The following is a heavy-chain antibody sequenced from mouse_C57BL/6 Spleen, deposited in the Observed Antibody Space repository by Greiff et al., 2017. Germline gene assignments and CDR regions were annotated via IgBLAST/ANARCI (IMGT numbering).Heavy chain of an antibody. CDR1: GFTFSDFY. Sequence: EVKVVESGGGLVQSGRSLRLSCATSGFTFSDFYMEWVRQAPGKGLEWIAASRNKANDYTTEYSASVKGRFIVSRDTSQSILYLQMNALRAEDTAIYYCARDGGTTVGGYFDVWGTGTTVTVSS. D-gene: IGHD1-1*01. CDR2: SRNKANDYTT. V-gene: IGHV7-1*01. J-gene: IGHJ1*03. CDR3: ARDGGTTVGGYFDV.